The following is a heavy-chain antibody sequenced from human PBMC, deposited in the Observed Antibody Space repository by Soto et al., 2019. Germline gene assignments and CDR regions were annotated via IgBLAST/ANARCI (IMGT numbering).Heavy chain of an antibody. J-gene: IGHJ5*02. CDR2: INPSGGST. V-gene: IGHV1-46*01. Sequence: QVQLVQSGAEVKKPGASVKVSCNASGYTFTSYYMHWVRQAPGQGLEWMGIINPSGGSTSYAQKFQGRVTMTRDTSTSTGYMELSSLRSEDTAVYYCARARPTSNWFDPWGQGTLVNVSS. CDR3: ARARPTSNWFDP. CDR1: GYTFTSYY.